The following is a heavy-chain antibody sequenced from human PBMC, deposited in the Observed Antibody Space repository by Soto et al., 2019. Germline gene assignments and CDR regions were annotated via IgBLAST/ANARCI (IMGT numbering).Heavy chain of an antibody. D-gene: IGHD6-13*01. CDR1: GGSISSGDYY. J-gene: IGHJ5*02. CDR2: IYYSGST. CDR3: AREAAETVGDGYWCDP. V-gene: IGHV4-30-4*01. Sequence: TLSLTCTVSGGSISSGDYYWSWIRQPPGKGLEWIGYIYYSGSTYYNPSLKSRVTISVDTSRNQFSLKLRFVTAADTAVYYCAREAAETVGDGYWCDPWGQGTLVTVSS.